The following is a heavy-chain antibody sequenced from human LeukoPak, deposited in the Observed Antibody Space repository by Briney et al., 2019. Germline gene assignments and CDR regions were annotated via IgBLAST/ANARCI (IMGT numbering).Heavy chain of an antibody. Sequence: KPGGSLRLSCAASGFTFSSYSMNWVRQAPGKGLEWVSSISSSSSYIYYADSVKGRFTISRDNAKNSLYLQMNSLRAEDTAVYYCAKDLSWFGGSLATFGYWGQGTLATVSS. CDR1: GFTFSSYS. J-gene: IGHJ4*02. V-gene: IGHV3-21*01. CDR3: AKDLSWFGGSLATFGY. D-gene: IGHD3-10*01. CDR2: ISSSSSYI.